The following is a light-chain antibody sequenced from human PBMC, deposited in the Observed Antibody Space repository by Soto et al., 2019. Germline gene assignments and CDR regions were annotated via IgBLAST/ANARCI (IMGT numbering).Light chain of an antibody. CDR3: GTWDTSLSVV. CDR1: NFNIGNNY. V-gene: IGLV1-51*01. J-gene: IGLJ2*01. CDR2: DNN. Sequence: QSVLTQPPSVSAAPGQKVTISCSGSNFNIGNNYVSWYQQLPGTAPKLLIYDNNKRPSGIPGRFSGSKSGTSATLGITGLQTGDEADYYCGTWDTSLSVVFGGGTKVTVL.